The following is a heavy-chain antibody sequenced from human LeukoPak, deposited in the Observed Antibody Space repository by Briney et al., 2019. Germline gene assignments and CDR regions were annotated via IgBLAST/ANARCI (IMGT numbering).Heavy chain of an antibody. V-gene: IGHV4-59*01. CDR3: ARVGSWTVGDY. CDR2: IYYSGST. D-gene: IGHD6-13*01. CDR1: GNSISSYY. J-gene: IGHJ4*02. Sequence: SETLSLTCSVSGNSISSYYWSWIRQPPGKGLEWIGYIYYSGSTNYNPSLKSRVTISVDTSKNQFSLKLSSVTAADTAVYYCARVGSWTVGDYWGQGTLVTVSS.